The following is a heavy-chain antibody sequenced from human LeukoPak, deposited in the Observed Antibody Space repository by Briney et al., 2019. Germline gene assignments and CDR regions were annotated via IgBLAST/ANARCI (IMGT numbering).Heavy chain of an antibody. CDR1: GFTFSHYA. Sequence: GGSLRLSCAASGFTFSHYAMNWVRQAPGKGLEWVSGISGSSGSTYYADSVKGRFTISRDNAKNSLYLQMNSLRDGDTAVYYCARDLDSSWYLLGYWGQGTLVTVSS. CDR3: ARDLDSSWYLLGY. D-gene: IGHD6-13*01. CDR2: ISGSSGST. V-gene: IGHV3-23*01. J-gene: IGHJ4*02.